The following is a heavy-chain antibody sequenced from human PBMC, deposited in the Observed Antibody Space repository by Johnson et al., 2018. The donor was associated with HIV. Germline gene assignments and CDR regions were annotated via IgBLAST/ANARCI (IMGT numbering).Heavy chain of an antibody. Sequence: QVQLVESGGGVVQPGRSLRLSCAASGFTFSRYAMHWVRQAPGKGLEWVAVISYDGSNKYYADSVKGRFTISRDNSKNTLYLQMNSLRAEDTAVYYCAREEGVGDDYGGKSAFDIWGQGTMVTVSS. CDR3: AREEGVGDDYGGKSAFDI. V-gene: IGHV3-30-3*01. J-gene: IGHJ3*02. CDR2: ISYDGSNK. D-gene: IGHD4-23*01. CDR1: GFTFSRYA.